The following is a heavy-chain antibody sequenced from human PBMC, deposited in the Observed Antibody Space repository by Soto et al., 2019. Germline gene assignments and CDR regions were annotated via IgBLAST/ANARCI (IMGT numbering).Heavy chain of an antibody. V-gene: IGHV1-46*01. CDR3: ATNVGSTVGPDFDY. CDR1: GYTLTTYY. CDR2: IDPTGRTT. J-gene: IGHJ4*02. D-gene: IGHD1-26*01. Sequence: ASVKVSCKASGYTLTTYYIHWLRQAPGRGLEWMGIIDPTGRTTNYAQKFQGRVTMTRDTSTSTVYMQLSSLRYEDTAVYYCATNVGSTVGPDFDYWGQGTLVTVSS.